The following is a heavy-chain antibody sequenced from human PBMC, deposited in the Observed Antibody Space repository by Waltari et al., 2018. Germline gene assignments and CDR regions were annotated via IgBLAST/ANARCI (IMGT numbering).Heavy chain of an antibody. CDR3: ARVGSGWFFDY. V-gene: IGHV1-46*01. D-gene: IGHD6-19*01. CDR2: INPSGGST. Sequence: QVQLVQSGAEVKKPGASVKVSCKASGYTFTSYDINWVRQAPGQGLEWMGIINPSGGSTSYAQKFQGRVTMTRDTSTSTVYMELSSLRSEDTAVYYCARVGSGWFFDYWGQGTLVTVSS. CDR1: GYTFTSYD. J-gene: IGHJ4*02.